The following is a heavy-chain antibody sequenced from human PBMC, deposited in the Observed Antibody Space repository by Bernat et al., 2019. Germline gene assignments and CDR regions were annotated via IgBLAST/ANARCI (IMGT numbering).Heavy chain of an antibody. J-gene: IGHJ4*02. V-gene: IGHV3-30*18. CDR2: ISYDGSDK. CDR3: AKSPGSGWYFDY. D-gene: IGHD6-19*01. Sequence: QVQLVESGGGVVQPGRSLRLSCAASGFTFSSYGMHWVRQAPGKGLEWVATISYDGSDKHYADSVQGRVTVPRDNSKNTLYLQMNSLRAEDTAVYYCAKSPGSGWYFDYWGRGTLVTVSS. CDR1: GFTFSSYG.